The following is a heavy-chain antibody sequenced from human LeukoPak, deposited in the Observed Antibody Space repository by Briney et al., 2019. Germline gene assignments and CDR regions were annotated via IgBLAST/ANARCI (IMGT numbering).Heavy chain of an antibody. V-gene: IGHV3-7*01. CDR1: GFTFSNYA. CDR2: INPDGRDT. CDR3: TSWGDTTAEYFQR. J-gene: IGHJ1*01. D-gene: IGHD2-21*01. Sequence: GGSLRLSCAASGFTFSNYAMNWVRQAPGKGLEWVAHINPDGRDTYYVDSVKGRFTISRDNAQNSMYLQMNSLRVEDTAVYYCTSWGDTTAEYFQRWGQGTLVTVSS.